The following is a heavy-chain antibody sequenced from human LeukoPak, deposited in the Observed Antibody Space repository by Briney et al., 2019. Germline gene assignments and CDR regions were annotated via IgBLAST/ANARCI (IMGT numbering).Heavy chain of an antibody. Sequence: PSETLSLTCTVSGDSISSSHYYWGWIRQSPGKGLEWIGSIYSGGETHYNPSLNSRVTIFLDTSKNRFSLNLISVTATDTAVYYCVRDYSDFVQGDWGQGTLVTVSS. CDR3: VRDYSDFVQGD. D-gene: IGHD4-11*01. V-gene: IGHV4-39*02. CDR2: IYSGGET. J-gene: IGHJ4*02. CDR1: GDSISSSHYY.